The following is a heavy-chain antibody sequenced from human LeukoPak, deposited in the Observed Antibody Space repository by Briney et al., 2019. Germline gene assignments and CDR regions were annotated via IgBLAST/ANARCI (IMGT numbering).Heavy chain of an antibody. J-gene: IGHJ3*02. D-gene: IGHD4-17*01. V-gene: IGHV3-21*04. CDR1: GFTFNTYN. CDR3: AKDIGYGDYPVGAFDI. Sequence: PGGSLRLSCAGSGFTFNTYNMNWVRQAPGKGLEWVSSISSSSSYIYYADSVKGRFTISRDNAKNSLYLQMNSLRAEDTALYYCAKDIGYGDYPVGAFDIWGQGTMVTVSS. CDR2: ISSSSSYI.